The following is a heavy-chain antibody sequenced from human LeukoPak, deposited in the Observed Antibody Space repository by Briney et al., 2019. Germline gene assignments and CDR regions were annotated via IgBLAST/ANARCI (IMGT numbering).Heavy chain of an antibody. Sequence: SETLSLTSTVSGDSVSRSNYFWGWVRQPPGKGLEWIGNIYYGGSTYYNASLKSRVTISVDMSKNQFSLKLSFVTAADTAVYYCAHFRGGDAFDVWGQGTMVTVSS. CDR2: IYYGGST. J-gene: IGHJ3*01. CDR3: AHFRGGDAFDV. CDR1: GDSVSRSNYF. D-gene: IGHD2/OR15-2a*01. V-gene: IGHV4-39*01.